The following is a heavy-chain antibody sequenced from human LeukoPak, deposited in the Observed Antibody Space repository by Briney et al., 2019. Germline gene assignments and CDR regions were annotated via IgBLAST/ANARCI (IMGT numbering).Heavy chain of an antibody. V-gene: IGHV4-39*01. J-gene: IGHJ4*02. CDR2: IYYSGST. CDR3: ARHLGYSSGWDFDY. D-gene: IGHD6-19*01. CDR1: GGSISSSSYY. Sequence: PSETLSLTCTVSGGSISSSSYYWGWIRQPPGKGLEWIGSIYYSGSTYYNPSLKSRVTISVDTSKNQCSLKLSSVTAADTAVYYCARHLGYSSGWDFDYWGQGTLITVSS.